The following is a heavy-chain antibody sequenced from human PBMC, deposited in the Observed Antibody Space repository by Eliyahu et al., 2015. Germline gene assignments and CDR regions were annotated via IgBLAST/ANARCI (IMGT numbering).Heavy chain of an antibody. CDR1: GGSISSSSXX. D-gene: IGHD5-18*01. Sequence: QLQLQESGPGLVKPSETLSLTCTVXGGSISSSSXXWGWIRQPPGKGLEWIGSIYYSGSTYYNPSLKSRVTISVDTSKNQFSLKLSSVTAADTAVYYCARPVGVDTAMVKGYYYYYMDVWGKGTTVTVSS. J-gene: IGHJ6*03. CDR3: ARPVGVDTAMVKGYYYYYMDV. V-gene: IGHV4-39*01. CDR2: IYYSGST.